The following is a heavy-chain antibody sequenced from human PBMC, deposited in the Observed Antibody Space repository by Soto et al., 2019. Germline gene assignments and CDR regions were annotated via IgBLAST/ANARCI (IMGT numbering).Heavy chain of an antibody. CDR1: GFTFGDYA. Sequence: GGSLRLSXTASGFTFGDYAMSWFRQAPGKGLEWVGFIRSKAYGGTTEYAASVKGRFTISRDDSKSIAYLQMNSLKTEDTAVYYCTRERGSSSSWNYWGQGTLVTVSS. V-gene: IGHV3-49*03. CDR2: IRSKAYGGTT. CDR3: TRERGSSSSWNY. J-gene: IGHJ4*02. D-gene: IGHD6-6*01.